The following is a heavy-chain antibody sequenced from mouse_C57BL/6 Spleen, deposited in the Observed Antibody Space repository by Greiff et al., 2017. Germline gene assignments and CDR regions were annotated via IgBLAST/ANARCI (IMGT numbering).Heavy chain of an antibody. J-gene: IGHJ4*01. Sequence: VQLQESGAELVRPGPSVKMSCKASGYTFTNYWIGWAKQRPGHGLEWIGDIYPGGGSTNYNEKFKGKATLTANKSSSTAYMQFSSLTSEDSAIYYCAREDYDGNYYAMDYWGQGTSVTVSS. CDR3: AREDYDGNYYAMDY. D-gene: IGHD2-4*01. V-gene: IGHV1-63*01. CDR1: GYTFTNYW. CDR2: IYPGGGST.